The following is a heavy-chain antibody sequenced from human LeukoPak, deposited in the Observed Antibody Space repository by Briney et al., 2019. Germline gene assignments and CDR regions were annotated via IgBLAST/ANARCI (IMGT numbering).Heavy chain of an antibody. V-gene: IGHV3-74*01. CDR3: AKEYGYTYGEFDY. CDR1: GFTFSSYW. Sequence: PGGSLRLSCAASGFTFSSYWMHWVRQAPGKGLVWVARINSDGSRTSFADSVKGRFTISRDNSKNTLYLQMNSLRAEDTAVYYCAKEYGYTYGEFDYWGQGTLVTVSS. D-gene: IGHD5-18*01. CDR2: INSDGSRT. J-gene: IGHJ4*02.